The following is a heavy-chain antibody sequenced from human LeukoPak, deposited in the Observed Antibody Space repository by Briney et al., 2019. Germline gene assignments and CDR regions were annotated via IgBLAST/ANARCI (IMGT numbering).Heavy chain of an antibody. Sequence: SETLSLTCAVYGGSFSGYYWSWIRQPPGKGLEWIGEINHSGSTNYNPSLKSRVTISVDTSKNQFSLKLSSVTAADTAVYYCARDGYDILTGYDYWGQGTLVIVSS. J-gene: IGHJ4*02. CDR2: INHSGST. D-gene: IGHD3-9*01. V-gene: IGHV4-34*01. CDR1: GGSFSGYY. CDR3: ARDGYDILTGYDY.